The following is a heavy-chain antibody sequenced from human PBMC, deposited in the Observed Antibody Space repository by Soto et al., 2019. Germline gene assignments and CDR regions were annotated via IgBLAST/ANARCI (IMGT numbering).Heavy chain of an antibody. J-gene: IGHJ6*02. CDR1: GYSFSTYG. V-gene: IGHV1-18*01. Sequence: ASVKVSCKASGYSFSTYGISWVRQAPGQGLEWMGWISTSNGYTNYAQKFQGRVSMTTDTSTNTAYMEVRSLRSEDTAFYFCARVRSFALLDCSPSASYGIDVWGQGTSVTVSS. CDR3: ARVRSFALLDCSPSASYGIDV. CDR2: ISTSNGYT. D-gene: IGHD3-3*01.